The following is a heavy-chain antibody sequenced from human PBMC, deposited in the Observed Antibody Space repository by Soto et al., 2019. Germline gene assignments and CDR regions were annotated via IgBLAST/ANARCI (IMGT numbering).Heavy chain of an antibody. D-gene: IGHD3-3*01. CDR1: GFTFSSYA. V-gene: IGHV3-23*01. CDR2: ISGSGGST. CDR3: AKDVGVVIYYYGMDV. Sequence: GGSLRLSCAASGFTFSSYAMSWVRQAPGKGLEWVSAISGSGGSTHYADSVKGRFTISRDNSKSTLYLQMNSLRAEDTAVYYCAKDVGVVIYYYGMDVWGQGTTVTVSS. J-gene: IGHJ6*02.